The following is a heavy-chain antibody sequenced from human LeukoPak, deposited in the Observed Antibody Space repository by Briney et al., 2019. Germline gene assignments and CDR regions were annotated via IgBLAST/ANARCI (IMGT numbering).Heavy chain of an antibody. CDR3: ARHWGPGSGLWFDR. J-gene: IGHJ5*02. V-gene: IGHV4-59*08. CDR1: GGSISDYY. D-gene: IGHD3-10*01. Sequence: SETLSLTCAVSGGSISDYYCSWIRQPPGKGLEWIGYIFYSGSTRYNPSLKSRVTISVDTSRNQFSLKLSSVTAADTAVYYCARHWGPGSGLWFDRWGQGTLVTVSP. CDR2: IFYSGST.